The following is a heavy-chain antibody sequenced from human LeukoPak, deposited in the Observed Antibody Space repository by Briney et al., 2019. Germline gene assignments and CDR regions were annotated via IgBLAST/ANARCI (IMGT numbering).Heavy chain of an antibody. CDR2: MNPNSGGT. CDR3: ARSHIAVAGIGY. CDR1: GYTFTGYY. V-gene: IGHV1-2*02. J-gene: IGHJ4*02. D-gene: IGHD6-19*01. Sequence: ASVKVSCKASGYTFTGYYMHWVRQAPGQGLEWMGWMNPNSGGTNYAQRFQGRVTMTRDTSISTAYMELSRLRSDDTAVYYCARSHIAVAGIGYWGQGTLVTVSS.